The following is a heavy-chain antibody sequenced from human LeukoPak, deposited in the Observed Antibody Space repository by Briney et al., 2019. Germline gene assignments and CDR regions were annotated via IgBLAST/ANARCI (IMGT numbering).Heavy chain of an antibody. D-gene: IGHD1-1*01. CDR2: LSGSGSNT. J-gene: IGHJ4*02. Sequence: PGGSLRLSCVASGFTFSSYAMSWVRQAPGKGLQWVSTLSGSGSNTYYADSVKGRFTISRDNSKNTLYLQMSSLRAEDTAVYYCAKWRSTTGDFDYWGQGTLVTVSS. CDR3: AKWRSTTGDFDY. CDR1: GFTFSSYA. V-gene: IGHV3-23*01.